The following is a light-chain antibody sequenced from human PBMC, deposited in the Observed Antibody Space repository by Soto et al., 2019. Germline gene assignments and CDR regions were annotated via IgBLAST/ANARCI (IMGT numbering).Light chain of an antibody. V-gene: IGKV1-5*03. J-gene: IGKJ1*01. CDR3: QHDDSYSEA. Sequence: DIQMTQSPSTLSGSVGDRVTITCRASQTISSWLAWYQQKPGKAPKLLIYKASTVKSGVPSRFSGSGSGTEFTLTISCLQRDDFAPYYCQHDDSYSEAFGQGTKVELK. CDR1: QTISSW. CDR2: KAS.